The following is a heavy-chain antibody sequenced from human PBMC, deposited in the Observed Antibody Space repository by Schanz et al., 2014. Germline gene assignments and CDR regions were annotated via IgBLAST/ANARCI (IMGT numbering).Heavy chain of an antibody. CDR3: AKIWKAHHLTGRPGWSDGMDV. J-gene: IGHJ6*02. CDR2: VYLSGNI. V-gene: IGHV3-21*04. Sequence: EVQLLESGGGLVKPGGSLRLSCAASGFTMRTYSMSWVRQAPGKGREWVSTVYLSGNIDYADSVKGRFTISRDNAENSLYLQMNSLRAEDTAIYYCAKIWKAHHLTGRPGWSDGMDVWGQGTTV. CDR1: GFTMRTYS. D-gene: IGHD3-3*01.